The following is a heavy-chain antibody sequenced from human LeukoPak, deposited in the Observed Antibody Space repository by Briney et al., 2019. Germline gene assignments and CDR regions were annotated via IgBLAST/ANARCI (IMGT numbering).Heavy chain of an antibody. CDR3: ARMHRYGRY. CDR1: GGSITGYY. CDR2: ISDSGST. Sequence: PSETLSLTCTVSGGSITGYYWSWVRQPPGEGLEWIGYISDSGSTSYNPSLKSRITISVDTSKNQFSLQLRSVTAAGTAFYYCARMHRYGRYWGQGALLTVSS. V-gene: IGHV4-59*01. J-gene: IGHJ4*02. D-gene: IGHD5-18*01.